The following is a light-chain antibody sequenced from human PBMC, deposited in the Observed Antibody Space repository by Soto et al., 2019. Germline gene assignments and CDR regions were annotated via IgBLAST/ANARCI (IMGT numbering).Light chain of an antibody. Sequence: DIQLTQSPSFLSASVGDRVTITCRASQGISSYLAWYQQKPGKAPKLLIYAASTLQSGVPSRFSGSGSGTAFTVTLSSRQPEDDSTYYCLQIYRFPLTFGPGTKVDIQ. J-gene: IGKJ3*01. V-gene: IGKV1-9*01. CDR3: LQIYRFPLT. CDR1: QGISSY. CDR2: AAS.